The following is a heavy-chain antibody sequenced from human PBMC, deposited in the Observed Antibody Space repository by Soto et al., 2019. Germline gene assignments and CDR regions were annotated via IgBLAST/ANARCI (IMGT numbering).Heavy chain of an antibody. CDR2: ISAYNGNT. J-gene: IGHJ3*02. Sequence: ASVKVSCKASGYTFTSYGISWVRQAPGQGLEWMGWISAYNGNTNYAQKLQGRVTMTTDTSTSTAYMELRSLRSDDTAVYYCARQLLRYFDWSQGGAFDIWGQGTMVTVSS. CDR1: GYTFTSYG. CDR3: ARQLLRYFDWSQGGAFDI. V-gene: IGHV1-18*01. D-gene: IGHD3-9*01.